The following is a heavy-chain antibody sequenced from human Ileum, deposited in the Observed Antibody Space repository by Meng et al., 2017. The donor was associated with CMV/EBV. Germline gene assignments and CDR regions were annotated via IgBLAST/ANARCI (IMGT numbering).Heavy chain of an antibody. CDR2: LSPGGGAT. J-gene: IGHJ6*02. CDR1: GFVFSTSA. V-gene: IGHV3-23*01. D-gene: IGHD2-8*02. CDR3: AKGNNTAGFHPRYYALDV. Sequence: GESLKISCAASGFVFSTSAMSWVRQAPGRGLEWVSALSPGGGATYYAQSVSGRFSVSRDNSKNMVFLQLNSLRAEDTAVYYCAKGNNTAGFHPRYYALDVWGQGTTVTVSS.